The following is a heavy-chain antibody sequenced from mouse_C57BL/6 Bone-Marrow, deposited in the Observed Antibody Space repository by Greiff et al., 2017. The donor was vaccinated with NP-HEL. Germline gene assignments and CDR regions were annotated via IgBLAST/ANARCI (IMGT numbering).Heavy chain of an antibody. J-gene: IGHJ4*01. CDR2: IYPGSGST. Sequence: QVQLQQSGAELVKPGASVKMSCKASGYTFTSYWITWVKQRPGQGLEWIGDIYPGSGSTNYNEKFKSKATLTVDTSSNTAYMQLSSLTSEDSAVYYCARRYYGSSYGDAMDYWGQGTSVTVSS. CDR1: GYTFTSYW. V-gene: IGHV1-55*01. CDR3: ARRYYGSSYGDAMDY. D-gene: IGHD1-1*01.